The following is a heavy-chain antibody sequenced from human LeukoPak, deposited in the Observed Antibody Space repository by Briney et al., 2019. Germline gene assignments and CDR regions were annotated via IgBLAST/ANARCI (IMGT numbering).Heavy chain of an antibody. D-gene: IGHD3-16*01. V-gene: IGHV1-18*01. Sequence: ASVKVSCKAYGYTFMSHGISWVRQAPGQGLEWMGWISGSSSNTNYAQRLQGRVTMTTDTSTTTAYMELRSLRSDDTAVYYCVRATGTWGHDGFDIWGRGTMVTVSS. CDR2: ISGSSSNT. CDR1: GYTFMSHG. J-gene: IGHJ3*02. CDR3: VRATGTWGHDGFDI.